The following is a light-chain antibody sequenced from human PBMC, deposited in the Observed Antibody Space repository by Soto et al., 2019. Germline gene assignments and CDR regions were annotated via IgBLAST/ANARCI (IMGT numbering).Light chain of an antibody. CDR1: QSISTW. V-gene: IGKV1-5*03. CDR3: QQYNSYSEA. Sequence: DIQMTQSPSTLSASVGDRVTITCRASQSISTWLAWYQQEPGKAPKLLIHKASSLQSGVPSRFSGSGSGTDFTLTISSLHPDDFASYDCQQYNSYSEAFGQGTQVELK. J-gene: IGKJ1*01. CDR2: KAS.